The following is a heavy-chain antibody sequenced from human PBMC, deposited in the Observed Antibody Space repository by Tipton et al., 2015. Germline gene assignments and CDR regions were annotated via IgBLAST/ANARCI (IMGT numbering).Heavy chain of an antibody. Sequence: GSLRLSCAASGFTFSSYSMNWVRQAPGKGLEWVSYISSSSTMYYADSVKGRFTIARDNSKNTLYLQMNSLRAEDTAVYYCARDGPDYYASTGAFDIWGQGTVVTVSS. D-gene: IGHD3-22*01. CDR3: ARDGPDYYASTGAFDI. CDR1: GFTFSSYS. J-gene: IGHJ3*02. V-gene: IGHV3-48*01. CDR2: ISSSSTM.